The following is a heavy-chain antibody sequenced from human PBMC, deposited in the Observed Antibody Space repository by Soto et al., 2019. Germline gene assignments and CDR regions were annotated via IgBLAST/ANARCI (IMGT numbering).Heavy chain of an antibody. D-gene: IGHD3-10*01. CDR1: GFTFSSYA. CDR3: ARDEGVATVRGYDN. J-gene: IGHJ4*02. CDR2: ISGSGGST. Sequence: EVQLLESGGGLVQPGGSLRLSCAASGFTFSSYAMSWVRQAPGKGLEWVSAISGSGGSTYYADSVKGRFTISRDNSKNTLYLQMNSLRAEDTAVYYCARDEGVATVRGYDNWGQGTLVAVSS. V-gene: IGHV3-23*01.